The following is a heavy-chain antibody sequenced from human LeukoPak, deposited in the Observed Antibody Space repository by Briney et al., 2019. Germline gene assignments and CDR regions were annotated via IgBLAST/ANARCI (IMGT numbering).Heavy chain of an antibody. V-gene: IGHV3-23*01. CDR1: GFTFSSYA. Sequence: GGSLRLSCAASGFTFSSYAMSWVRQAPGKGLEWVSAISGSGGSTYYADSVKGRFTISRDNSKSTLYLQMNSLRAEDTAVYYCAKDLLSSTSSLNWYFDLWGRGTLVTVSS. CDR2: ISGSGGST. D-gene: IGHD2-2*01. CDR3: AKDLLSSTSSLNWYFDL. J-gene: IGHJ2*01.